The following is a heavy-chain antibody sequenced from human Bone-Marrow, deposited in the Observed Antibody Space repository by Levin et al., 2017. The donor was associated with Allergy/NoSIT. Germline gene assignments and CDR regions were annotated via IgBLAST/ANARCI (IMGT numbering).Heavy chain of an antibody. CDR2: LNHNGNN. V-gene: IGHV4-34*01. CDR3: ARGGTYGYYFDY. CDR1: GESFKPFY. Sequence: SQTLSLTCDVSGESFKPFYWSWIRQVPGKELEWILELNHNGNNKYNPSLTSRVTVSVDASNNRFSLRLTSVTAADTGLYYCARGGTYGYYFDYWGPGTPFTVSS. D-gene: IGHD3-10*01. J-gene: IGHJ4*02.